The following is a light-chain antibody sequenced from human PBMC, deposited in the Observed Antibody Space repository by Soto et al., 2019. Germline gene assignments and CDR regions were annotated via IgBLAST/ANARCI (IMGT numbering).Light chain of an antibody. CDR3: QKYNSAPWT. V-gene: IGKV1-27*01. CDR2: AAS. CDR1: QGISNY. J-gene: IGKJ1*01. Sequence: DIQMTQSPSSLSASVGDRVTITCRASQGISNYLAWYQHKPGKVPKLLIYAASTLQSGVPSRFSGSGSGTDFTLTISSLQHEDVETYYCQKYNSAPWTFGQGTKEEIK.